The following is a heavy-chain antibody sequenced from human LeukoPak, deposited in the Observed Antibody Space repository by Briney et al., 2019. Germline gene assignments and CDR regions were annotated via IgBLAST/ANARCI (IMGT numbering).Heavy chain of an antibody. CDR3: ARVGYDSSGYYSRPEYYFDY. CDR1: GFTFSGYS. D-gene: IGHD3-22*01. Sequence: PGGSLRLSCAASGFTFSGYSMNWVRQAPGKGLEWVSSISSSSSYIYYADSVKGRFTISRDNAKNSLYLQMNSLRAEDTAVYYCARVGYDSSGYYSRPEYYFDYWGQGTLVTVSS. V-gene: IGHV3-21*01. J-gene: IGHJ4*02. CDR2: ISSSSSYI.